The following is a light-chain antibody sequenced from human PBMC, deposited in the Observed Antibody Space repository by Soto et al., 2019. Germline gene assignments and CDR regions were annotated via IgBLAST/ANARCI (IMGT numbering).Light chain of an antibody. V-gene: IGLV2-11*01. CDR3: CSFAGSYTWV. J-gene: IGLJ3*02. CDR1: SSDLGGYNF. Sequence: QSVLTQPRSVSGSPGQSVTISCTGTSSDLGGYNFVSWYQQHPGKAPKLMIYDVSVRPSGVPDRFSGSKSGNTASLTISGLQAEDEADYYCCSFAGSYTWVFGGGTKVTVL. CDR2: DVS.